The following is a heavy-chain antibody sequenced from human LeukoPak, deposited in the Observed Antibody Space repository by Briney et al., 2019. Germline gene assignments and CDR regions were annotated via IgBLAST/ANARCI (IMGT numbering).Heavy chain of an antibody. CDR2: ISWNSGSI. V-gene: IGHV3-9*03. CDR1: GFTFDDYA. D-gene: IGHD2-2*01. J-gene: IGHJ4*02. Sequence: PGGSLRLSCAASGFTFDDYAMHWVRQAPGKGLEWVLGISWNSGSIGYADSVKGRFTISRDNAKNSLYLQMNSLRAEDMALYYCAKDRYQLLFYYFDYWGQGTLVTVSS. CDR3: AKDRYQLLFYYFDY.